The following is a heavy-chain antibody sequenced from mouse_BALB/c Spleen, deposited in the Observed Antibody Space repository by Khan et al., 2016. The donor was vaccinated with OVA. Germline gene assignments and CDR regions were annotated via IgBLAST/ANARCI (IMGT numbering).Heavy chain of an antibody. J-gene: IGHJ2*01. CDR1: GYSITSDYA. D-gene: IGHD1-1*01. V-gene: IGHV3-2*02. Sequence: EVQLQESGPGLVKPSQSLSLTCTVTGYSITSDYAWNWIRQFPGNKLEWMGYISYSGRTSYNPSLKSRISITRDTSKNQFFLQLNSVTTEDTATYSCARSVTITTVVATDFDYWGKGTTLTVSS. CDR2: ISYSGRT. CDR3: ARSVTITTVVATDFDY.